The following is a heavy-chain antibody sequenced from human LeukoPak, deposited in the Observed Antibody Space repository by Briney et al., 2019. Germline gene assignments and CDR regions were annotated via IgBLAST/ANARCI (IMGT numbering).Heavy chain of an antibody. J-gene: IGHJ4*02. V-gene: IGHV3-7*04. CDR2: IKQDGSEK. CDR1: GFTFRSYE. CDR3: GRFTRSGDTVY. Sequence: PGGSLRLSCAASGFTFRSYEMNWVRQAPGKGLEWVANIKQDGSEKQYVDSVKGRFAISRDNAENSLYLQMNSLKAEDTAVYYCGRFTRSGDTVYWGQGTLVTVSS. D-gene: IGHD7-27*01.